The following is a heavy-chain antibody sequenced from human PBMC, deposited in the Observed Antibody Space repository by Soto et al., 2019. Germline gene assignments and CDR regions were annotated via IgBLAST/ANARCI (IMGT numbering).Heavy chain of an antibody. J-gene: IGHJ4*02. V-gene: IGHV3-23*01. CDR1: GFTFGGYA. CDR2: ISAGGVGT. CDR3: AMLFGSSGDDH. Sequence: GGSLRLSCAASGFTFGGYAMSWVRQAPGRGLEWVSSISAGGVGTFYADSLRGRFTISRDNSKNTLYLQMNSLRAEDTAVYYCAMLFGSSGDDHWGQGSLVTVSS. D-gene: IGHD3-16*01.